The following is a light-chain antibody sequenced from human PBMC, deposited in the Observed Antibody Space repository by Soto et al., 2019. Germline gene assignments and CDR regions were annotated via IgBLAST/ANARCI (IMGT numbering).Light chain of an antibody. CDR3: QQRSNWPIT. CDR1: QSISSY. J-gene: IGKJ5*01. V-gene: IGKV1-39*01. Sequence: DIQMTQSPSSLSASVGDRVTITCRASQSISSYLNWYQQKPGKAPKLLIYAASSLQSGVPSRFSGSGSGTEFTLTISSLQPDDFATYYCQQRSNWPITFGQGTRLEIK. CDR2: AAS.